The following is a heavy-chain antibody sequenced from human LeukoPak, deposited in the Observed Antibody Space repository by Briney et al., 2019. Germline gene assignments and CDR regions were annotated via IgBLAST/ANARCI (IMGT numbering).Heavy chain of an antibody. CDR3: ARGVYIAAAQYGY. CDR2: IYYSGTT. CDR1: GGFISSYY. J-gene: IGHJ4*02. D-gene: IGHD6-13*01. V-gene: IGHV4-59*01. Sequence: SETLSLTCTVSGGFISSYYWSWIRQPPGKGLEWIGYIYYSGTTNYNPSLKSRVTISVDTSKNQFSLKLSSVTAADTAVYYCARGVYIAAAQYGYWGQGTLVTVSS.